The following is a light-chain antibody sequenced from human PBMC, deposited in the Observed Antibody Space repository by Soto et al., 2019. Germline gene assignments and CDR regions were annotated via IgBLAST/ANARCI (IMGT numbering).Light chain of an antibody. CDR1: QRVTSSY. V-gene: IGKV3-20*01. CDR2: GAS. J-gene: IGKJ3*01. CDR3: QKYGSSQALCD. Sequence: EIVLTQSPGTPSFSPGERVTLSCRASQRVTSSYLAWYQQIPGQAPRLLIYGASSRATGIPDRFSGSGSGTEFPLSISRMEPEAFAVYYCQKYGSSQALCDFGHGTKVAIK.